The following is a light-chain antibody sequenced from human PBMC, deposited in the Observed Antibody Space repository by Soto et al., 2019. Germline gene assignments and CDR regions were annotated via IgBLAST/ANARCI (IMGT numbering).Light chain of an antibody. CDR3: HHYVT. CDR1: QSVSND. CDR2: DAS. Sequence: EIVLTQSPAILSLSPGERATLSCRASQSVSNDLAWYQQKPGQVPNLLIYDASSRATGIPARFSGSWSGTEFTLTISRQEPEDFTVYYCHHYVTFGPGTKVEI. J-gene: IGKJ4*01. V-gene: IGKV3-11*01.